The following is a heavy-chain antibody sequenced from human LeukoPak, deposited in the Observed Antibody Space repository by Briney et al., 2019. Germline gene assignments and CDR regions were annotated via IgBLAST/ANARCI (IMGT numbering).Heavy chain of an antibody. D-gene: IGHD6-13*01. V-gene: IGHV4-34*01. CDR2: INHSGST. CDR3: ARGARQLGPLDY. CDR1: GGSFSGYY. J-gene: IGHJ4*02. Sequence: SETLSLTCAVYGGSFSGYYWSWIRQPPGKGLEWIGEINHSGSTNYNPSLKSRVTISVDTSKNQFSLKLSSVTAADTAVYYCARGARQLGPLDYWGQGTLVTVSS.